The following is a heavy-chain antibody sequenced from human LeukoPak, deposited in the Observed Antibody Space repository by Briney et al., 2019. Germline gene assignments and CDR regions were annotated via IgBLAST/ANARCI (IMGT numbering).Heavy chain of an antibody. CDR3: AREEYGSEGDYFDY. Sequence: SVKVSCQASGGTFSSYTISWVRQAPGQGLEWMGRIIPILGIANYAQKFQGRVTITADKSTSTAYMELSSLRSEDTAVYYCAREEYGSEGDYFDYWGQGTLVTVSS. CDR1: GGTFSSYT. D-gene: IGHD3-10*01. CDR2: IIPILGIA. V-gene: IGHV1-69*04. J-gene: IGHJ4*02.